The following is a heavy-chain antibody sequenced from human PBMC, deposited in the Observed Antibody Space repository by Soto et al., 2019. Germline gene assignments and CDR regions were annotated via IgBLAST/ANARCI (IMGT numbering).Heavy chain of an antibody. CDR2: ISYDGSNK. CDR1: GFTFSSYG. V-gene: IGHV3-30*03. J-gene: IGHJ6*02. Sequence: PGGSLRLSCAASGFTFSSYGMHWVRQAPGKGLEWVAVISYDGSNKYYADSVKGRFTISRDNAKNSLYLQMNSLRAEDTAVYYCASPRGQVTTYYGMDVWGQGTTVTVSS. D-gene: IGHD4-17*01. CDR3: ASPRGQVTTYYGMDV.